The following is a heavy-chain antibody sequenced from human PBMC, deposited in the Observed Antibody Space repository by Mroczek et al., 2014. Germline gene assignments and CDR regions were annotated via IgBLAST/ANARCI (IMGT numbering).Heavy chain of an antibody. CDR3: ARKLSAYCSGGSCYSAYYYYMDV. J-gene: IGHJ6*03. CDR1: GGSFSGYY. CDR2: INHSGST. V-gene: IGHV4-34*01. Sequence: QVQLQESGAGLLKPSETLSLTCAVYGGSFSGYYWSWIRQPPGKGLEWIGEINHSGSTNYNPSLKSRVTISVDTSKNQFSLKLSSVTAADTAVYYCARKLSAYCSGGSCYSAYYYYMDVWGKGTTVTVS. D-gene: IGHD2-15*01.